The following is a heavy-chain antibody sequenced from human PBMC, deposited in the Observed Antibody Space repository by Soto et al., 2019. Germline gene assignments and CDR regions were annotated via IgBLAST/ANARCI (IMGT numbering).Heavy chain of an antibody. Sequence: PGGSLRLSCSASGFTFSSFTMTWVRQAPGKGLEWVSSISTDNSYIYYAGSVMGRFTISRDNAMNSVYLQMNTLRADDTAVYYCARVDRRGVALAGMGIDSWGQGTLVTVSS. V-gene: IGHV3-21*01. J-gene: IGHJ4*02. D-gene: IGHD6-19*01. CDR1: GFTFSSFT. CDR3: ARVDRRGVALAGMGIDS. CDR2: ISTDNSYI.